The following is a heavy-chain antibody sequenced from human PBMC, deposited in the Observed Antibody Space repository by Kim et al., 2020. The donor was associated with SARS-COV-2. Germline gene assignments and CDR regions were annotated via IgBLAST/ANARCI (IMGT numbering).Heavy chain of an antibody. CDR3: AKGLWFGEGGWFDP. J-gene: IGHJ5*02. Sequence: GGSLRLSCAASGFTFSSYGMHWVRQAPGKGLEWVAVISYDGSNKYYADSVKGRFTISRDNSKNTLYLQMNSLRAEDTAVYYCAKGLWFGEGGWFDPWGQGTLVTVSS. D-gene: IGHD3-10*01. CDR2: ISYDGSNK. V-gene: IGHV3-30*18. CDR1: GFTFSSYG.